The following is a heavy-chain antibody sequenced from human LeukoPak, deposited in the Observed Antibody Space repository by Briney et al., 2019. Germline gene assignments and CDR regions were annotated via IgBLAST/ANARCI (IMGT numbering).Heavy chain of an antibody. CDR3: AKIGFPTTVLTPGTVW. CDR2: ISNSGGST. CDR1: GFTFTTYS. V-gene: IGHV3-23*01. J-gene: IGHJ4*02. Sequence: QPGGSLRLSCAASGFTFTTYSLTWVRQAPGRGLEWVSAISNSGGSTHYADSVKGRFTISRDNSKSTLYLQMSSLRAEDTAVYYCAKIGFPTTVLTPGTVWWGQGTLVTVSS. D-gene: IGHD4-23*01.